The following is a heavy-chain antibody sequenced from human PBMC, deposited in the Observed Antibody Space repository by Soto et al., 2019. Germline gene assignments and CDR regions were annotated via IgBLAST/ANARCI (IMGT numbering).Heavy chain of an antibody. Sequence: QVQLVQSGAEVKKPGSSVKVSCKAYRGTFSSYAISWVRQAPGQGLEWMGGIIPIFGTANYAQKFQGRVTITADESTSTAYMELSSLRSEDTAVYYCARDGVAAAGTAYFDYWGQGTLVTVSS. D-gene: IGHD6-13*01. V-gene: IGHV1-69*01. CDR2: IIPIFGTA. CDR3: ARDGVAAAGTAYFDY. J-gene: IGHJ4*02. CDR1: RGTFSSYA.